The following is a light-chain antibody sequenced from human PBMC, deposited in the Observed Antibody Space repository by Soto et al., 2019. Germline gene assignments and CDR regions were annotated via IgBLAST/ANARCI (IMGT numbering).Light chain of an antibody. CDR2: DAS. J-gene: IGKJ1*01. Sequence: DIQNTQSASTLSESVGDRVTITCRASQSISSWLAWYQQKPGKAPKLLIYDASSLESGVLSRFSGSGSGTEFTLTISSLQPDDFATYYCQQYNSYSGTFGQGIKVDIK. V-gene: IGKV1-5*01. CDR3: QQYNSYSGT. CDR1: QSISSW.